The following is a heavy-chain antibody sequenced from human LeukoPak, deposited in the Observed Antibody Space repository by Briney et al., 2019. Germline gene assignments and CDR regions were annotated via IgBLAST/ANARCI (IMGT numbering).Heavy chain of an antibody. CDR3: AKDGVVVPAAIRAFDY. J-gene: IGHJ4*02. Sequence: GGSLRLSCAASGFTFSDYYMSWIRQAPGKGLEWVSYISSSSSTTYYADSVKGRFTISRDNSKNTLYLQMNSLRAEDTAVYYCAKDGVVVPAAIRAFDYWGQGTLVTVSS. CDR1: GFTFSDYY. D-gene: IGHD2-2*01. V-gene: IGHV3-11*01. CDR2: ISSSSSTT.